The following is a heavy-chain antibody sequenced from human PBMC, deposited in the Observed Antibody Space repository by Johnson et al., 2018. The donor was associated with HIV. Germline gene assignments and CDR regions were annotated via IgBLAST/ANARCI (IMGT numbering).Heavy chain of an antibody. CDR1: GFTFSSYA. CDR3: ARACRDGYTCDAFDI. CDR2: ISGSGGST. J-gene: IGHJ3*02. D-gene: IGHD5-24*01. V-gene: IGHV3-23*04. Sequence: VQLVESGGGLVQPGGSLRLSCAASGFTFSSYAMSWVRQAPGKGLEWVSAISGSGGSTYYADSVKGRFTVSRDNSKTTLYLQMNSLGAEDTAVYYCARACRDGYTCDAFDIWGQGTMVTVSS.